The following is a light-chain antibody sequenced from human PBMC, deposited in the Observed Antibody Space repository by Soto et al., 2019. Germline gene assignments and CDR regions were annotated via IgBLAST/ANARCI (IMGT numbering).Light chain of an antibody. Sequence: EIVLTQSPATLSLSPGERATLSCRASQSVGRNLAWYQQKPGRAPSLLIYDASNRATGIPARFSGGGSGTDFTLTISSLEPEDFAVYYCQQYGSSPRTFGQGTKVHIK. CDR2: DAS. CDR1: QSVGRN. CDR3: QQYGSSPRT. V-gene: IGKV3-11*01. J-gene: IGKJ1*01.